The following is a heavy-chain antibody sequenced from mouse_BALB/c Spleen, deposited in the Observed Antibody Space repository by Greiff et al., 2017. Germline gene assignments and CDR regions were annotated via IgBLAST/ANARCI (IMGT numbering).Heavy chain of an antibody. CDR3: ARSGDYDVYAMDD. Sequence: VQLQQSGAELMKPGASVKISCKATGYTFSSYWIEWVKQRPGHGLEWIGEILPGSGSTNYNEKFKGKATFTADTSSNTAYMQLSSLTSEDSAVYDCARSGDYDVYAMDDWGQGTSVTVSS. J-gene: IGHJ4*01. CDR2: ILPGSGST. CDR1: GYTFSSYW. V-gene: IGHV1-9*01. D-gene: IGHD2-4*01.